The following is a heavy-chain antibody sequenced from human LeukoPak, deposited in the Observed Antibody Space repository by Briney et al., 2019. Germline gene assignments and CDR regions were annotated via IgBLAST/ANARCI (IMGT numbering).Heavy chain of an antibody. V-gene: IGHV3-66*01. CDR1: GSTVSSNY. D-gene: IGHD3-22*01. Sequence: GGSLRLSCAASGSTVSSNYMNWVRQAPGKGLEWVSVIHSDGTTNYGDSVKGRFTISRDHSKNTLYLQMNSLSGEDTAVYYCARDRNWAYDTSGLNAFDIWGQGTMVTVSS. J-gene: IGHJ3*02. CDR2: IHSDGTT. CDR3: ARDRNWAYDTSGLNAFDI.